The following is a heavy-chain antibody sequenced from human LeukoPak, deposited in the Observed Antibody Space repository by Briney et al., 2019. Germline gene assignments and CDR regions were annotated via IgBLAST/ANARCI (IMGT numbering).Heavy chain of an antibody. D-gene: IGHD3-9*01. Sequence: GGSLRLSCEASGFSFDDYVMGRVRQSTGKGLEWVSAITNWNGGSTGYADSVRGRFTISRDNAKNTLYLQMKSLRAEDTAVYYCARGDAVLNLKYYYYMDVWGKGTTVTVSS. CDR1: GFSFDDYV. CDR2: ITNWNGGST. V-gene: IGHV3-20*04. J-gene: IGHJ6*03. CDR3: ARGDAVLNLKYYYYMDV.